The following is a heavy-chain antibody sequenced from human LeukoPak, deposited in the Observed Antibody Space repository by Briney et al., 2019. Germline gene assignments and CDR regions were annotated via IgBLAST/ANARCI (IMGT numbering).Heavy chain of an antibody. J-gene: IGHJ4*02. CDR1: GFIFSSYG. V-gene: IGHV3-33*01. CDR3: ATERGGGSYVFDS. Sequence: GGSLRHSCAASGFIFSSYGMHWVRQAPGKGLEWVAVIWYDGSNKYYADSVKGRFTISRDNSENRLYLQMNSLRAEDTAVYYCATERGGGSYVFDSWGQGTLVTVSS. CDR2: IWYDGSNK. D-gene: IGHD3-16*01.